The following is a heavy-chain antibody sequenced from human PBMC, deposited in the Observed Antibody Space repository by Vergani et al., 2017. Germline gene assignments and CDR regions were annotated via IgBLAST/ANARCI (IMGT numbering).Heavy chain of an antibody. J-gene: IGHJ3*02. D-gene: IGHD2-2*01. CDR2: IYYSGST. CDR1: GGSVSSGSYY. V-gene: IGHV4-61*10. Sequence: QVQLQESGPGLVKPSETLSLTCTVSGGSVSSGSYYWSWIRQPAGKGLEWIGYIYYSGSTNYNPSLKSRVTISVDTSKNQFALKLSAVTAADTAVYYCASLTYCSSTSRYRNKNDAFDIWGQGTMVTVSS. CDR3: ASLTYCSSTSRYRNKNDAFDI.